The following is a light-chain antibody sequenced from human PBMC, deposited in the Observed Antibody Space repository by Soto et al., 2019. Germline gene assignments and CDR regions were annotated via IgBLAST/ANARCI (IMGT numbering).Light chain of an antibody. CDR2: AAS. CDR3: QQSDSNPTWT. V-gene: IGKV1-39*01. CDR1: QSLSSY. Sequence: DIPMTQSPSSLSASVGDRVTITCRASQSLSSYLNGYQQKPGKAPKLLSYAASSLQSVVPSRFSGSGPWTDFTLTISSLQPDDFSTYYCQQSDSNPTWTFGNGTKVEI. J-gene: IGKJ1*01.